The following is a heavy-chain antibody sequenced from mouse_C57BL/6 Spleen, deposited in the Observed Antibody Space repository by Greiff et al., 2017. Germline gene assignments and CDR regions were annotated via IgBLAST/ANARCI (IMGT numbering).Heavy chain of an antibody. CDR1: GYTFTDYY. V-gene: IGHV1-84*01. CDR3: ARNSFYAMDY. J-gene: IGHJ4*01. Sequence: FQLQQSGPELVKPGASVKISCKASGYTFTDYYINWVKQRPGQGLEWIGWVFPGSGNTKYNEKFKGKATLNVDTSSSTAYMQLSSLTSEDSAVYFCARNSFYAMDYWGQGTSVTVAS. D-gene: IGHD2-12*01. CDR2: VFPGSGNT.